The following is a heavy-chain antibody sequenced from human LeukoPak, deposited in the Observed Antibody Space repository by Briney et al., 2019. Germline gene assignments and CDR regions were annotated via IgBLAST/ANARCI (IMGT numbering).Heavy chain of an antibody. Sequence: SVKVSCKASGYTFTSYGISWVRQAPGQGLEWMGGIIPIFGTANYAQKFQGRVTITADESTSTAYMELSSLRSEDTAVYYCARGGDTAMVDRYYFDYWGQGTLVTVSS. J-gene: IGHJ4*02. CDR3: ARGGDTAMVDRYYFDY. V-gene: IGHV1-69*13. D-gene: IGHD5-18*01. CDR1: GYTFTSYG. CDR2: IIPIFGTA.